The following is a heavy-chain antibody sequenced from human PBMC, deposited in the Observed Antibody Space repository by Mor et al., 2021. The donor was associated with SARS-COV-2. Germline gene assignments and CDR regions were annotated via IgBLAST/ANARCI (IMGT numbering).Heavy chain of an antibody. CDR3: TTGIATDGRNY. J-gene: IGHJ4*02. V-gene: IGHV3-15*01. Sequence: GLEWVGRIKRKTDGGTTEYAAPVKGRFTISRDDSKNTLYVQMNSLKTEDTAVYYCTTGIATDGRNYWGQGTLV. CDR2: IKRKTDGGTT. D-gene: IGHD2-21*01.